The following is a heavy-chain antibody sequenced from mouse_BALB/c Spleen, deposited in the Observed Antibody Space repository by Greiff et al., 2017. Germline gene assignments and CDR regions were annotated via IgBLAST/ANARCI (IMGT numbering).Heavy chain of an antibody. Sequence: EVQVVESGGGLVKPGGSLKLSCAASGFTFSSYAMSWVRQTPEKRLEWVASISSGGSTYYPDSVKGRFTISRDNARNILYLQMSSLRSEDTAMYYCARGRIYYGYDAGFDYWGQGTTLTVSS. V-gene: IGHV5-6-5*01. D-gene: IGHD2-2*01. J-gene: IGHJ2*01. CDR3: ARGRIYYGYDAGFDY. CDR2: ISSGGST. CDR1: GFTFSSYA.